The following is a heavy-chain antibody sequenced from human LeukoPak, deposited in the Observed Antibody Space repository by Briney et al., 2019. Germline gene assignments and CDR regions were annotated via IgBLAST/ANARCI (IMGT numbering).Heavy chain of an antibody. CDR1: VCTFSSYA. V-gene: IGHV1-69*06. Sequence: ASVKLSCKASVCTFSSYAISWVRQAPGQGLEWMGGIIPIFGTATYAQKSQGRVAITSDKSTSTTYMHLSRPISADTALHYCAGGLADILTGYGYYYYYYMDVWGKGTTVTVSS. CDR2: IIPIFGTA. CDR3: AGGLADILTGYGYYYYYYMDV. J-gene: IGHJ6*03. D-gene: IGHD3-9*01.